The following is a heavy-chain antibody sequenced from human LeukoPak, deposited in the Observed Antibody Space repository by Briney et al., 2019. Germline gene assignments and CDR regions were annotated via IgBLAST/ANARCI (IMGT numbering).Heavy chain of an antibody. D-gene: IGHD6-13*01. CDR2: ISAYNGNT. CDR3: ATDRFLTRLAAAGNDAFDI. CDR1: GYTFTSYG. Sequence: AASVKVSCKASGYTFTSYGISWVRQAPGQGLEWMGWISAYNGNTNYAQKFQGRVTMTEDTSTDTAYMELSSLRSEDTAVYYCATDRFLTRLAAAGNDAFDIWGQGTMVTVSS. V-gene: IGHV1-18*01. J-gene: IGHJ3*02.